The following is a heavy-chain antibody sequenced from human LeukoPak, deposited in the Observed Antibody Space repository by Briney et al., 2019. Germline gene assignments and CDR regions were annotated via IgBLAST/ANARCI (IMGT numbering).Heavy chain of an antibody. CDR3: ARVSLIYGSGSYYQSPLTY. CDR2: INPNSGVT. CDR1: GYTFIDYY. J-gene: IGHJ4*02. D-gene: IGHD3-10*01. V-gene: IGHV1-2*04. Sequence: ASVKVSCKASGYTFIDYYIHWVRQAPGQGLEWMGWINPNSGVTNCAQKFQAWVTMTRDTSISTVYMELSRLRSDDTAVYYCARVSLIYGSGSYYQSPLTYWGQGALVTVSS.